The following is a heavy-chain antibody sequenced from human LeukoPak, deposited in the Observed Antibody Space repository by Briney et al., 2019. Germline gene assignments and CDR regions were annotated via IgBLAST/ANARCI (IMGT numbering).Heavy chain of an antibody. J-gene: IGHJ6*03. V-gene: IGHV4-4*09. Sequence: PSETLSLTCTVSGGSISSYYWSWIRQPPGKGLEWIGYIYTSGSTNYNPSLKSRVTISVDMSKNQFSLKLSSVTAADTAVYYCARRYYDFWSGYSYYYMDVWGKGTTVTVSS. D-gene: IGHD3-3*01. CDR2: IYTSGST. CDR1: GGSISSYY. CDR3: ARRYYDFWSGYSYYYMDV.